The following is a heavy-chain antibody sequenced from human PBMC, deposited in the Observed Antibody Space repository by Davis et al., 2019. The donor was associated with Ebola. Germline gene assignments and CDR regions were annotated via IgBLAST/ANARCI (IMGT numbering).Heavy chain of an antibody. J-gene: IGHJ4*02. CDR3: ARDGISEFIDLDY. CDR1: GFTFRNYW. D-gene: IGHD2-21*01. Sequence: HTGGSLRLSCAASGFTFRNYWMFWVRQTPGKGLVWVSRIKTDGSITNFADSVRGRFTIPRDNAKNTLYLQMNSLRADDTAVYYCARDGISEFIDLDYWGQGTLVTVSS. V-gene: IGHV3-74*01. CDR2: IKTDGSIT.